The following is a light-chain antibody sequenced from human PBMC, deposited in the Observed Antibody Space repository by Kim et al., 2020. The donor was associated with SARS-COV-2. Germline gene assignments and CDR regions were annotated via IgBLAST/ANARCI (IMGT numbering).Light chain of an antibody. Sequence: EIVMTQSPPSLPVTPGVPASISCRSSRSLLHSNGYNYLDWYLQKPGQSPQVLIYLGSNRAPGVPDRFSGSGSGTDFTLKISRVEAEDVGVYYCMQGLQTPPMCAFGQGTKLEI. J-gene: IGKJ2*02. CDR3: MQGLQTPPMCA. V-gene: IGKV2-28*01. CDR2: LGS. CDR1: RSLLHSNGYNY.